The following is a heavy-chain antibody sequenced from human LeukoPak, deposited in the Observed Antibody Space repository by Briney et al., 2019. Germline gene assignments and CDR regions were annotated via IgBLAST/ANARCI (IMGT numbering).Heavy chain of an antibody. CDR1: GFTFSTYG. V-gene: IGHV3-30*02. J-gene: IGHJ5*02. CDR3: ARGADGVSSNSRGWFDP. CDR2: IRYDGNNK. Sequence: PGGSLRLSCAASGFTFSTYGMHWVRQAPGKGLEWVAFIRYDGNNKYYADSVKGRFTISRDNSKNTLYLQMNSLRAEDTAVYSCARGADGVSSNSRGWFDPWGQGTLVTVSS. D-gene: IGHD2-15*01.